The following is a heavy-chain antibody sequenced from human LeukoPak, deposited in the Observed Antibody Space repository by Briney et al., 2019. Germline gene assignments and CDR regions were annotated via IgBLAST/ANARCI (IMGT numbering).Heavy chain of an antibody. CDR1: GYIFTNYH. D-gene: IGHD6-13*01. Sequence: ASVKVSCKASGYIFTNYHIHWVRQAPGQGLQWMGWINPNNGDTKYAQKFQDRVTMTSDRSITTVYMELSRLRSDDTAVYYCARAGRWEQQLVSYFDYWGQGTLVTVSS. J-gene: IGHJ4*02. CDR3: ARAGRWEQQLVSYFDY. CDR2: INPNNGDT. V-gene: IGHV1-2*02.